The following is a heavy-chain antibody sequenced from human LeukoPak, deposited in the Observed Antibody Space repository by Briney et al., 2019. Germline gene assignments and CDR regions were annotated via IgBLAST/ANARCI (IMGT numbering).Heavy chain of an antibody. Sequence: GGSLRLSCAASGFTFSSYAMSWVRQAPGEGLEWVSAISGSGGSTYYADSVKGRFTISRDNSKNTLSLQMNSLRGEDTAVYYCAKDRTPISTYYYDSSGYFDYWGQGTLVTVSS. CDR2: ISGSGGST. D-gene: IGHD3-22*01. CDR1: GFTFSSYA. J-gene: IGHJ4*02. V-gene: IGHV3-23*01. CDR3: AKDRTPISTYYYDSSGYFDY.